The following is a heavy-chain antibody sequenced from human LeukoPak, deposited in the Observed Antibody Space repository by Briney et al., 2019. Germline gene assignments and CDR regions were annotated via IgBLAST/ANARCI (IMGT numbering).Heavy chain of an antibody. D-gene: IGHD3-22*01. CDR2: IKSKTDGGTT. CDR1: GFTSSNAW. V-gene: IGHV3-15*01. J-gene: IGHJ3*02. Sequence: GGSLRLSCAASGFTSSNAWMSWVRQAPGKGLEWVGRIKSKTDGGTTDYAAPVKGRFTISRDDSKNTLYLQMNSLKTEDTAVYYCTTVTSYYDSSGQDAFDIWGQGTMVTVSS. CDR3: TTVTSYYDSSGQDAFDI.